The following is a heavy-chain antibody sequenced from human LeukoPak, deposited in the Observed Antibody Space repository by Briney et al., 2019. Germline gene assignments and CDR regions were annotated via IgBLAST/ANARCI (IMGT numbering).Heavy chain of an antibody. D-gene: IGHD2-21*01. CDR2: IWYDGSNK. CDR3: ARVSVGDPNWFDP. CDR1: GFTFSSYG. Sequence: LPGRSLRLSCAASGFTFSSYGMHWVRQAPGKGLEWVAVIWYDGSNKYYADSVKGRFTISRDNSKNTLYLQMNSLRAEDTAVYYCARVSVGDPNWFDPWGQGTLVTVSS. J-gene: IGHJ5*02. V-gene: IGHV3-33*01.